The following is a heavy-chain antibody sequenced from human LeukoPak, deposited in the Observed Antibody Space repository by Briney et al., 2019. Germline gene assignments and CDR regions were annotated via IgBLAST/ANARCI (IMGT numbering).Heavy chain of an antibody. CDR3: ARDRGCGTNCYSAFDI. Sequence: KPGASVKVSCKASGYTFTGYYIHWVRQAPGQGLEWMGWINPKSGGANYAQKFQGRVTMTRDTSISTAYMELSRLRSVDTAVYYCARDRGCGTNCYSAFDIWGQGTMITVSS. V-gene: IGHV1-2*02. CDR2: INPKSGGA. J-gene: IGHJ3*02. D-gene: IGHD2-21*02. CDR1: GYTFTGYY.